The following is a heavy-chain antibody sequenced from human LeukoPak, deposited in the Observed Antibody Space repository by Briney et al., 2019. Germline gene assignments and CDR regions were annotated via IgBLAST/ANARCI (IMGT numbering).Heavy chain of an antibody. CDR3: ARHPPDGSVAAGTDWFDP. V-gene: IGHV4-38-2*02. CDR1: GYSISSGYY. D-gene: IGHD6-13*01. J-gene: IGHJ5*02. CDR2: IYHSGST. Sequence: SETLSLTCTVSGYSISSGYYWGWIRQPPGKGLEWIGSIYHSGSTYYNPSLKSRVTISVDTSKNQFSLKLSSVTAADTAVYYCARHPPDGSVAAGTDWFDPWGQGTLVTVSS.